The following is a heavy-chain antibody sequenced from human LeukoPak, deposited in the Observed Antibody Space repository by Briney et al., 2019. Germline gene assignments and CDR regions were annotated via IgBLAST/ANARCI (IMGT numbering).Heavy chain of an antibody. CDR2: IYYSGST. V-gene: IGHV4-39*01. D-gene: IGHD3-3*01. CDR3: ARGDYGFWSGYSLQNYFDY. Sequence: SETLSLTCTVSGGSISSSSYYWGWIRQPPGKGLEWIGSIYYSGSTYYNPSLKSRVTISVDTSKNQFSLKLSSVTAADTAVYYCARGDYGFWSGYSLQNYFDYWGQGTLVTVSS. J-gene: IGHJ4*02. CDR1: GGSISSSSYY.